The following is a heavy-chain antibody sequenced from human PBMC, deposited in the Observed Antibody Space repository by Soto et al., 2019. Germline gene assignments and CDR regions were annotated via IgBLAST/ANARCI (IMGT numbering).Heavy chain of an antibody. CDR2: IYYSGST. CDR3: ARQGGYYDSSGYYGDYYYYYGMDV. Sequence: PSETLSLTCTVSGGSISSSSYYWGWIRQPPGKGLEWIGSIYYSGSTYYNPSLKSRVTISVDTSKNQFSLKLSSVTAADTAVYYCARQGGYYDSSGYYGDYYYYYGMDVWGQGTTVTVSS. V-gene: IGHV4-39*01. J-gene: IGHJ6*02. D-gene: IGHD3-22*01. CDR1: GGSISSSSYY.